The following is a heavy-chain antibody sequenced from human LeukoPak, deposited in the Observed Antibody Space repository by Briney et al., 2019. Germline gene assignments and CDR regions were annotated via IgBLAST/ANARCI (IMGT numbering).Heavy chain of an antibody. CDR1: GGSFSGYY. CDR3: ARAEMEASLLGFGELCYFDY. D-gene: IGHD3-10*01. J-gene: IGHJ4*02. Sequence: PSETLSLTCAVYGGSFSGYYWSWIRQPPGKGLEWIGEINHSGSTNYNPSLKSRVTISVDTSRNQFSLKLSSVTAADTAVYYCARAEMEASLLGFGELCYFDYWGQGTLVTVSS. CDR2: INHSGST. V-gene: IGHV4-34*01.